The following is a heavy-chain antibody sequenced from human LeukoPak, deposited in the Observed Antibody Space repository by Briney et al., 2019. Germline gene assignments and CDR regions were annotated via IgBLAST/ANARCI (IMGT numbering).Heavy chain of an antibody. J-gene: IGHJ3*02. CDR3: AREGLTWIQLWSRGVAFDI. CDR2: IKQDGSEK. CDR1: GFTFSSYW. Sequence: PGGSLRLSCAASGFTFSSYWMSWVRQAPGKGLEWVANIKQDGSEKYYVDSVKGRFTISRDNAKNSLYLQMNSLRAEDTAVYYCAREGLTWIQLWSRGVAFDIWGQGTMVTVSS. V-gene: IGHV3-7*01. D-gene: IGHD5-18*01.